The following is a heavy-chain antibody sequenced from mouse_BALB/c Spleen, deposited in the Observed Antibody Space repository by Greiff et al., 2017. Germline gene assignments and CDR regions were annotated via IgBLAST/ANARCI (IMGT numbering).Heavy chain of an antibody. CDR3: ARDYYAMDY. Sequence: EVKVEESGGGLVQPGGSRKLSCAASGFTFSSFGMHWVRQAPEKGLEWVAYISSGSSTIYYADTVKGRFTISRDNPKNTLFLQMTSLRSEDTAMYYCARDYYAMDYWGQGTSVTVSS. V-gene: IGHV5-17*02. CDR2: ISSGSSTI. J-gene: IGHJ4*01. CDR1: GFTFSSFG.